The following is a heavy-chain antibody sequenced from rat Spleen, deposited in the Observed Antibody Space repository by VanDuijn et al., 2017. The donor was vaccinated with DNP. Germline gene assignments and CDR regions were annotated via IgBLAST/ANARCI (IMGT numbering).Heavy chain of an antibody. CDR3: TTDPGITPPMDA. CDR2: ISYDGGST. CDR1: GFTFSDYN. J-gene: IGHJ4*01. V-gene: IGHV5-20*01. D-gene: IGHD1-4*01. Sequence: EVQLVESGGGLVQPGRSLKLSCAASGFTFSDYNMAWVRQAPTKGLEWVASISYDGGSTYYRDSVKGRFTISRDNAKSSLYLQMDSLRSEDTATYYCTTDPGITPPMDAWGQGTSVTVSS.